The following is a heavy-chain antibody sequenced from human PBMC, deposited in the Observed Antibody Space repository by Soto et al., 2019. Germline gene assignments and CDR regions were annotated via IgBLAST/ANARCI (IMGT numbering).Heavy chain of an antibody. CDR2: IIPIFGTA. CDR3: ARVTTIFGVVCRYGMDV. CDR1: GGTFSSYA. Sequence: SVKVSCKASGGTFSSYAISWVRQAPGQGLEWMGGIIPIFGTANYAQKFQGRVTITADEYTSTPYMELSSLRSEDTAVHYCARVTTIFGVVCRYGMDVWGQGTKVTVYS. J-gene: IGHJ6*01. D-gene: IGHD3-3*01. V-gene: IGHV1-69*13.